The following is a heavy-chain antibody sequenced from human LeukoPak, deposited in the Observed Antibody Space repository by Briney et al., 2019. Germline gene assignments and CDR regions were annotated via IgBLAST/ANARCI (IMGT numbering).Heavy chain of an antibody. V-gene: IGHV4-34*01. CDR3: ARGDSYSSSWLDY. CDR1: GGSFSGYY. J-gene: IGHJ4*02. Sequence: SETLSLTCAVYGGSFSGYYWSWIRQPPGKGLEWIGEINHSGSTNYDPSLKSRVTISVDTSKNQSSLKLSSVTAADTAVYYCARGDSYSSSWLDYWGQGTLVTVSS. D-gene: IGHD6-13*01. CDR2: INHSGST.